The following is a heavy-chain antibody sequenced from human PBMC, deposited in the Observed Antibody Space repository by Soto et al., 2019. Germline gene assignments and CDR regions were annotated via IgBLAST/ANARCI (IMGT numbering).Heavy chain of an antibody. Sequence: QVQLQQWGAGLLKPSETLSLTCAVYGGSFSGYYWSWIRQPPGKGLEWIGEINHSGSTNYNPSLKSRVTISVDTSKNQFSLKLSSVTAADTAVYYCARGNKQGEAVAGPTWGDYWGQGTLVTVSS. CDR3: ARGNKQGEAVAGPTWGDY. J-gene: IGHJ4*02. CDR1: GGSFSGYY. D-gene: IGHD6-19*01. CDR2: INHSGST. V-gene: IGHV4-34*01.